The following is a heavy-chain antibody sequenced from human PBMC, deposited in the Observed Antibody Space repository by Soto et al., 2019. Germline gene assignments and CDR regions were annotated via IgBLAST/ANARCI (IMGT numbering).Heavy chain of an antibody. CDR2: IWYDGSNK. Sequence: GGSLRLSCAASGFTFSSYGMHWVRQAPGKGLEWVAVIWYDGSNKYYADSVKGRFTISRDNSKNTLYLQMNSLRAEDTAVYYCARSRPRILSAAPAGMDVWGQGTTVTVSS. J-gene: IGHJ6*02. CDR3: ARSRPRILSAAPAGMDV. V-gene: IGHV3-33*01. D-gene: IGHD2-15*01. CDR1: GFTFSSYG.